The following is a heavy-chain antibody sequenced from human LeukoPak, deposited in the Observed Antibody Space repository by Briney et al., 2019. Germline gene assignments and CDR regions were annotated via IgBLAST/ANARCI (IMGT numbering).Heavy chain of an antibody. CDR3: ASRYYYDSSGYSFDY. J-gene: IGHJ4*02. CDR2: IIPILGIA. CDR1: GGTFSSYA. V-gene: IGHV1-69*04. Sequence: SVKVSCKASGGTFSSYAISWVRQAPGQGLEWMGRIIPILGIANYAQKFQGRVTITADKSTSTAYMELSSLRSEDTAVYYCASRYYYDSSGYSFDYWGQGTLVTVSS. D-gene: IGHD3-22*01.